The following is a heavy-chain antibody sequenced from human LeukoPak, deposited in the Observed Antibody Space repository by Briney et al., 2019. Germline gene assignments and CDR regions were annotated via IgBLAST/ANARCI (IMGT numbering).Heavy chain of an antibody. J-gene: IGHJ4*02. CDR3: EKDLGGSGDYRPY. D-gene: IGHD2-21*02. Sequence: SGGSLRLSCAASGFIFSSYAMNWVRQAPGKGLEWVSVISGSGISTYYADSVKGRFTISRDNSKNTLYLQMNSLSAEDTAVYYCEKDLGGSGDYRPYWGQGSVVTVSS. V-gene: IGHV3-23*01. CDR2: ISGSGIST. CDR1: GFIFSSYA.